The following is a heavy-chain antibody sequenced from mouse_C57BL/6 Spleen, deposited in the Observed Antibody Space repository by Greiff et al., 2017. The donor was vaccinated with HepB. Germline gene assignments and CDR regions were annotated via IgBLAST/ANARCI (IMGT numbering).Heavy chain of an antibody. V-gene: IGHV1-54*01. CDR2: INPGSGGT. CDR3: ARGRGGYWFAY. D-gene: IGHD1-1*02. J-gene: IGHJ3*01. Sequence: QVQLQQSGAELVRPGTSVKVSCKASGYAFTNYLIEWVKQRPGQGLEWIGVINPGSGGTNYNEKFKGKATLTADKSSSTAYMQLSSLTSEDSAVYFCARGRGGYWFAYWGQGTLVTVSA. CDR1: GYAFTNYL.